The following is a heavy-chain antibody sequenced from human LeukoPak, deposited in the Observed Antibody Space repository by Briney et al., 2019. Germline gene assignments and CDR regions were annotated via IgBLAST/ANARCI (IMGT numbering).Heavy chain of an antibody. J-gene: IGHJ3*02. CDR2: IYTSGST. D-gene: IGHD2-2*01. CDR1: GGSISSGSYY. Sequence: HPSEALSLTCTVSGGSISSGSYYWSWIRQPAGKGLEWIGRIYTSGSTNYNPSLKSRVTISVDTSKNQFSLKLSSVTAADTAVYYCARESVPAASDAFDIWGQGTMVTVSS. CDR3: ARESVPAASDAFDI. V-gene: IGHV4-61*02.